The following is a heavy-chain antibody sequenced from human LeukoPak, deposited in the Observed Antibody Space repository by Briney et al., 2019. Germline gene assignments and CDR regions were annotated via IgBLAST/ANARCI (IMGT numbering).Heavy chain of an antibody. CDR2: FYYSGST. CDR3: ARHIPYGSGSYGGFDI. CDR1: GDPISSNSYY. V-gene: IGHV4-39*01. D-gene: IGHD3-10*01. Sequence: SETLSLPCTVSGDPISSNSYYWGWIRQPPGKGLEWIGSFYYSGSTYYNPSLKSRVTISVDTSKNQFSLKLSSVTAADTAMYYCARHIPYGSGSYGGFDIWGQGTMVTVSS. J-gene: IGHJ3*02.